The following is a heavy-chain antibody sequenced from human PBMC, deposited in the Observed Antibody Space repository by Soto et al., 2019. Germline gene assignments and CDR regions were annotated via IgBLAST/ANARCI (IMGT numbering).Heavy chain of an antibody. CDR1: GYTFTSYD. CDR3: ARTIFGVVIMRPYYYYGMDV. J-gene: IGHJ6*02. CDR2: MNPNSGNT. V-gene: IGHV1-8*01. D-gene: IGHD3-3*01. Sequence: ASVKVSCKASGYTFTSYDINWVRQATGQGLEWMGWMNPNSGNTGYAQKFQGRVTMTRNTSISTAYMELSSLRSEDTAVYYCARTIFGVVIMRPYYYYGMDVWGQGTTVTVTS.